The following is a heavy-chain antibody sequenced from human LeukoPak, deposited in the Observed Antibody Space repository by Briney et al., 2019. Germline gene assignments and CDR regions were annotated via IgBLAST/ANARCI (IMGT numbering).Heavy chain of an antibody. Sequence: ASVTLSCKAYGYNFINYGISWVRQAPGQGLEWMGWISAYNGNTNYAQKLQGRVTMTTDTSTSTAYMELRSLRSDDTAVYYCARDGIAYCGGDCSRPLYYYYYMDVWGKGTTVTISS. J-gene: IGHJ6*03. CDR3: ARDGIAYCGGDCSRPLYYYYYMDV. D-gene: IGHD2-21*02. CDR2: ISAYNGNT. CDR1: GYNFINYG. V-gene: IGHV1-18*01.